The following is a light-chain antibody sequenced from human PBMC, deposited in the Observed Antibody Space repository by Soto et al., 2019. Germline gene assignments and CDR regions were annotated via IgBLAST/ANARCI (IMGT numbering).Light chain of an antibody. Sequence: AIRMTQSPSSLSASTGDRVTITCRASQGISSYFAWYQQKPGKAPKLLIYAASTLQSGVPSRFSGSGSGTDFTLTISCLQSEDFATYYYQQYYSYPRTFGQGTKVEIK. J-gene: IGKJ1*01. V-gene: IGKV1-8*01. CDR2: AAS. CDR1: QGISSY. CDR3: QQYYSYPRT.